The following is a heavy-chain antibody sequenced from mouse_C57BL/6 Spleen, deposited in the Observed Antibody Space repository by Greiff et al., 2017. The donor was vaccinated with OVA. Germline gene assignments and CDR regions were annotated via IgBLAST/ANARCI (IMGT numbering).Heavy chain of an antibody. V-gene: IGHV1-72*01. CDR1: GYTFTSYW. CDR2: IEPNSGGT. CDR3: ARGVITTVVADFDY. Sequence: QVQLQQPGAELVKPGASVKLSCKASGYTFTSYWMHWVKQRPGRGLEWIGRIEPNSGGTKYNEKFKSKATLTVDKPSSTAYMQLSSLTSEDSAVYYCARGVITTVVADFDYWGQGTTLTVSS. J-gene: IGHJ2*01. D-gene: IGHD1-1*01.